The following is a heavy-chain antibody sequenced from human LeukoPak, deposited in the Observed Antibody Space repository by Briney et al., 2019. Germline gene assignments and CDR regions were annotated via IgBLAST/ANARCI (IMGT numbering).Heavy chain of an antibody. J-gene: IGHJ4*02. CDR1: GYIFTSSY. Sequence: ASVKVSCKASGYIFTSSYIHWVRQAPGQGLEWMGMINPSGGSTGYAQKFQGRVTMTRDMSTSTVYMELSSLRSEDAAVFYCARRAQVERRHSQFDYWGQGTLVTVSS. V-gene: IGHV1-46*01. CDR3: ARRAQVERRHSQFDY. CDR2: INPSGGST. D-gene: IGHD1-1*01.